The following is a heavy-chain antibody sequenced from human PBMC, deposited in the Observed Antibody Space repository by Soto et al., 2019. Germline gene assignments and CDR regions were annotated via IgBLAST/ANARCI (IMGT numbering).Heavy chain of an antibody. V-gene: IGHV3-21*01. D-gene: IGHD1-26*01. CDR3: ARDLRQMGGATGFNGMDV. CDR1: GFTFSSYS. J-gene: IGHJ6*02. Sequence: KPGGSLRLSCAASGFTFSSYSMNRVSQAPGTGLEWVSSISSSSSYIYYADSVKGRFTISRDNAKNSLYLQMNSLRAEDTAVYYCARDLRQMGGATGFNGMDVWGQGTTVTVSS. CDR2: ISSSSSYI.